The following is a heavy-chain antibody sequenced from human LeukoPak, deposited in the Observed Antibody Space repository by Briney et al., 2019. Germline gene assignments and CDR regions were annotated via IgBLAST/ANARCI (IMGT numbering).Heavy chain of an antibody. D-gene: IGHD5-18*01. J-gene: IGHJ4*02. V-gene: IGHV3-11*04. CDR2: ISSSGTTI. CDR3: ARDPRGFSYHTYDY. CDR1: GFSFSDYY. Sequence: PGGSLRLSCAASGFSFSDYYMSWIRQSPGKGLEWISYISSSGTTIYYADSVKGRFTISRDNAKNSLSLQMNSLRADDTAMYYCARDPRGFSYHTYDYWGQGTRVTVSS.